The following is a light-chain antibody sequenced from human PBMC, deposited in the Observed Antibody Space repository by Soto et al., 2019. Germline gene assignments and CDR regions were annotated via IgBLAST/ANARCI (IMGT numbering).Light chain of an antibody. V-gene: IGKV3-20*01. Sequence: EIVLTQSPGTLSLSPGERATLSCRASQSVSSSYLAWYQRKPGQAPRLLIYGASSRATGIPDRFSGSGSGTDFTLTIRRLEPEDFAVYYCQQYGASPYTFGQGTKLETK. CDR1: QSVSSSY. CDR2: GAS. J-gene: IGKJ2*01. CDR3: QQYGASPYT.